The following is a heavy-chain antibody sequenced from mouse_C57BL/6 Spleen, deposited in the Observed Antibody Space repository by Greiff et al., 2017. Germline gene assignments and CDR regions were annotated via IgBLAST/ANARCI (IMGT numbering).Heavy chain of an antibody. CDR3: ARDYGSSYGWYFDV. V-gene: IGHV1-76*01. CDR2: IYPGSGNT. D-gene: IGHD1-1*01. CDR1: GYTFTDYY. J-gene: IGHJ1*03. Sequence: QVQLQQSGAELVRPGASVKLSCKASGYTFTDYYINWVKQRPGQGLEWIARIYPGSGNTYYNEKFKGKATLTAEKSSSTAYMQLSSLTSEDSAVEFCARDYGSSYGWYFDVWGTGTTGTVSS.